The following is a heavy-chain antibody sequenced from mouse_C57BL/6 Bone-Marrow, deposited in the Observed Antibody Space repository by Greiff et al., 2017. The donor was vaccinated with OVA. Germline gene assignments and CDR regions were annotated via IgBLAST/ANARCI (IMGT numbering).Heavy chain of an antibody. D-gene: IGHD2-5*01. V-gene: IGHV14-2*01. Sequence: VQLKESGAELVKPGASVKLSCTASGFNIKDYYMHWVKQRTEQGLEWIGRIDPEDGETKYAPKFQGKATITADTSSNTAYLQLSSLTSEDTAVYYCAYSNYVDYYAMDYWGQGTSVTVSS. CDR2: IDPEDGET. CDR3: AYSNYVDYYAMDY. J-gene: IGHJ4*01. CDR1: GFNIKDYY.